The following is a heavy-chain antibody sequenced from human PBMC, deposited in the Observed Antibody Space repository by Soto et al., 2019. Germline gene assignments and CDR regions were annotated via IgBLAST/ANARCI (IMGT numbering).Heavy chain of an antibody. CDR2: ISAYNGNT. Sequence: ASVKVSCKASGYTFTSYGISWVRQAPGQGLEWMGWISAYNGNTNYAQKLQGRVTMTTDTSTSTAYMELRSLRSDDTAVYYCARQGYCSGGSCYPPTYYFDYWGQGNLVTVSS. CDR3: ARQGYCSGGSCYPPTYYFDY. V-gene: IGHV1-18*01. J-gene: IGHJ4*02. CDR1: GYTFTSYG. D-gene: IGHD2-15*01.